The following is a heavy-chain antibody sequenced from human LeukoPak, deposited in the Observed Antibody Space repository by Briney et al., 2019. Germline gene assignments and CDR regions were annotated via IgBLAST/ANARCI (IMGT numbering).Heavy chain of an antibody. CDR1: GFTVSSNY. V-gene: IGHV3-23*01. CDR2: ISGSGGST. D-gene: IGHD6-6*01. Sequence: GGSLRLSCAASGFTVSSNYMSWVRQAPGKGLEWVSAISGSGGSTYYADSVKGRFTISRDNSKNTLYLQMNSLRAEDTAVYYCAKEKEIAARPGDWGQGTLVTVSS. CDR3: AKEKEIAARPGD. J-gene: IGHJ4*02.